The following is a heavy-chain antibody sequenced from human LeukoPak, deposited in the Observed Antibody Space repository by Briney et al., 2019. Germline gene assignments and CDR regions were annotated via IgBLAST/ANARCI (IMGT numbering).Heavy chain of an antibody. D-gene: IGHD3-3*01. CDR1: GFTFSSYE. Sequence: GGSLRLSCAASGFTFSSYEMNWVRQAPGKGLEWVSYISISGSTIYYADSVKSRFTISRDNAKNSLYVQMNSLRAEDTAVYYCARTPYYDFWSGYSFDYWGQGTLVTVSS. CDR3: ARTPYYDFWSGYSFDY. V-gene: IGHV3-48*03. CDR2: ISISGSTI. J-gene: IGHJ4*02.